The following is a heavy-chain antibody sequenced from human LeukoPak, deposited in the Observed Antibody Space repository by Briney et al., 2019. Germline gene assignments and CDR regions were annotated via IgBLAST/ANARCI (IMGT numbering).Heavy chain of an antibody. V-gene: IGHV1-69*04. Sequence: SVKVSCKASGGTFSSYAISWVRQAPGQGLEWMGRFIPIFGIANYAQKFQGRVTITADKSTSTAYMELSSLRSEDTAVYYCAREGNWEDFGVVHYYYYYGMDVWGQGTTVTVSS. CDR3: AREGNWEDFGVVHYYYYYGMDV. D-gene: IGHD3-3*01. CDR1: GGTFSSYA. CDR2: FIPIFGIA. J-gene: IGHJ6*02.